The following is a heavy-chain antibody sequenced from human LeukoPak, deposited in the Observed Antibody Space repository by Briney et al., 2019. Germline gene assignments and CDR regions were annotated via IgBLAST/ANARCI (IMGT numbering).Heavy chain of an antibody. J-gene: IGHJ3*02. CDR1: DDSISSYY. D-gene: IGHD3-10*01. CDR2: IYYSGSS. CDR3: ARGGTYYRPSDGFDI. V-gene: IGHV4-59*01. Sequence: SETLSLTCTVSDDSISSYYWNWIRQPPGKGLEWIGYIYYSGSSNYSPSLKSRVTISVDTSKNQFSLKLSSVTAADTAVYYCARGGTYYRPSDGFDIWGQGTMVTVSS.